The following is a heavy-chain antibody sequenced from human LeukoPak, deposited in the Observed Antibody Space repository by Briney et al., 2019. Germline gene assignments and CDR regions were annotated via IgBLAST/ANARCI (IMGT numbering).Heavy chain of an antibody. V-gene: IGHV1-69*13. D-gene: IGHD3-3*01. J-gene: IGHJ6*03. Sequence: ASVKVSCKASGATFNTDAISWVRQAPGQGLEWMGGIIPIFGAANYGQSSQGRVTITADESTSTAYMELRSLRSDDTAVYYCARGRVLRFYLSMDVWGKGTTVTVSS. CDR2: IIPIFGAA. CDR1: GATFNTDA. CDR3: ARGRVLRFYLSMDV.